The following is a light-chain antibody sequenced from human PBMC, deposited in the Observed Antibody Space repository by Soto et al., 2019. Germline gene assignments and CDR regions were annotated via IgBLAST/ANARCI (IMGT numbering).Light chain of an antibody. CDR1: QSVSSSY. J-gene: IGKJ5*01. V-gene: IGKV3-20*01. CDR2: GAS. CDR3: QQYNSWPPIT. Sequence: EIVLRQSPGTLSLSPGERATLSFRASQSVSSSYLAWYQQKPGQAPRLLIYGASSRATGIPDRFSGSGSGTDFTLTISSLQSEDFVVYYCQQYNSWPPITFGQGTRLEIK.